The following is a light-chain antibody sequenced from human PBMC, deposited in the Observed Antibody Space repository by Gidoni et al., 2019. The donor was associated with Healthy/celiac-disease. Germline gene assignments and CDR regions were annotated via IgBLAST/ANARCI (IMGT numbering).Light chain of an antibody. CDR1: QSVSSN. CDR3: QQYNNWPLMYT. V-gene: IGKV3-15*01. CDR2: GAS. Sequence: EIVMTQSPATLSVSPGERATLSCRASQSVSSNLAGYQQKPGQAPRLFIYGASTRATGIPARFSGSGSGTEFTLTISSLQSEDFAVYYCQQYNNWPLMYTFGQGTKLEIK. J-gene: IGKJ2*01.